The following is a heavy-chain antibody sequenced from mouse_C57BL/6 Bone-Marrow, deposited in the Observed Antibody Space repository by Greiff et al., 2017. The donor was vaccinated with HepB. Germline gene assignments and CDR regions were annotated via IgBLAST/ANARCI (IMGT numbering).Heavy chain of an antibody. CDR3: TRAADGSSYRWYFDV. J-gene: IGHJ1*03. CDR1: GFTFSSYA. V-gene: IGHV5-4*03. Sequence: EVKLVESGGGLVKPGGSLKLSCAASGFTFSSYAMSWVRQTPEKRLEWVATISDGGSYTYYPDNVKGRFTISRDNAKNNLYLQMSHLTSEDTAMYYCTRAADGSSYRWYFDVWGTGTTVTVSS. CDR2: ISDGGSYT. D-gene: IGHD1-1*01.